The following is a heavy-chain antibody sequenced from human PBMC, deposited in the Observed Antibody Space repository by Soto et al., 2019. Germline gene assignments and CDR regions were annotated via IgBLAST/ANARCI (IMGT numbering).Heavy chain of an antibody. J-gene: IGHJ4*02. CDR1: GGSISSYY. CDR2: IYHSGST. CDR3: ARHSGGYDLQYFDY. V-gene: IGHV4-59*08. Sequence: QVQLQESGPGLVKPSETLSLTCTVSGGSISSYYWSWIRQPPGKGLEWIGYIYHSGSTNYNPSLKSRVTISVDTSKNQFSLKLSSVTAADTAVYYCARHSGGYDLQYFDYWGQGTLVTVSS. D-gene: IGHD5-12*01.